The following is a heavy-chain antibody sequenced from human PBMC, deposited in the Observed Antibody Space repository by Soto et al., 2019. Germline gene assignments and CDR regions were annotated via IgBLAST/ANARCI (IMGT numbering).Heavy chain of an antibody. Sequence: GASVKVSCKASGYTFTSYDINWVRQATGQGLEWMGWMNPNSGNTGYAQKFQGRVTMTRNTSISTAYMELSSLRSEDTAVYYCARGYVAAAGRNYWGQGTLVTVSS. CDR2: MNPNSGNT. D-gene: IGHD6-13*01. J-gene: IGHJ4*02. CDR3: ARGYVAAAGRNY. V-gene: IGHV1-8*01. CDR1: GYTFTSYD.